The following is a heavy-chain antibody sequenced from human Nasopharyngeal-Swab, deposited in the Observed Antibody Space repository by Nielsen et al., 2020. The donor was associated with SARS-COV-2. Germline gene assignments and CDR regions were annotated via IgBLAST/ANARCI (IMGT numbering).Heavy chain of an antibody. CDR3: AREFREAYYDILTGYYMDYYYYMDV. CDR2: IWHDGSNK. J-gene: IGHJ6*03. Sequence: GGSLRLSCAASGFTFSSYGMHWVRQAPGKGLEWVAVIWHDGSNKYYADSVKGRFTISRDNSKNTLYLQMNSLRAEDTAVYYCAREFREAYYDILTGYYMDYYYYMDVWGKGTTVTVSS. D-gene: IGHD3-9*01. CDR1: GFTFSSYG. V-gene: IGHV3-33*01.